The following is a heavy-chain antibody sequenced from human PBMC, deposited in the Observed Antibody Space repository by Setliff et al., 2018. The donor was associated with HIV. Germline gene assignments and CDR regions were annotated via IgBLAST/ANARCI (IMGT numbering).Heavy chain of an antibody. CDR2: IYPGDSDT. CDR3: ARRLCYYGSGSYYFDY. V-gene: IGHV5-51*01. D-gene: IGHD3-10*01. CDR1: GYSFTTYW. Sequence: ESLKISCQASGYSFTTYWIGWVRQMPGKGLEWMGIIYPGDSDTKYSPSFQGQVLIPADNSVNTAYLQWSSLKASDTAMYYCARRLCYYGSGSYYFDYWGQGTLVTVSS. J-gene: IGHJ4*02.